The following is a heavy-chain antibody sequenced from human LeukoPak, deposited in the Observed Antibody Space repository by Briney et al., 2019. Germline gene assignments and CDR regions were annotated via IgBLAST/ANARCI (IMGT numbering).Heavy chain of an antibody. Sequence: SQTLSLTCALSGDSVSSNSAAWNWLRQSPSRGLEWLGRTYYRSKWYNDYAVSVKSRITINPDTSKNQFSLQLNSVTPEDTAVYYCARGHTITIFGVVIIDYFDYWDQGTLVTVSS. CDR2: TYYRSKWYN. CDR3: ARGHTITIFGVVIIDYFDY. CDR1: GDSVSSNSAA. V-gene: IGHV6-1*01. D-gene: IGHD3-3*01. J-gene: IGHJ4*02.